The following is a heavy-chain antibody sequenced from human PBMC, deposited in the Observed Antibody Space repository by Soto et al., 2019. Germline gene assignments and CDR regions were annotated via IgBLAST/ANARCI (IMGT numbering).Heavy chain of an antibody. Sequence: QIQLVQSGAEVKKPGASVKVSCKASGYTFTSYGISWVRQAPGQGLEWMGWISAYNGNTNYAQKLQGRVTMTTDTSTSTAYMELRSLRSDDTAVYYCARDRGYSGYDYRDDYFDYWGQGTLVTVSS. CDR2: ISAYNGNT. CDR3: ARDRGYSGYDYRDDYFDY. CDR1: GYTFTSYG. D-gene: IGHD5-12*01. J-gene: IGHJ4*02. V-gene: IGHV1-18*01.